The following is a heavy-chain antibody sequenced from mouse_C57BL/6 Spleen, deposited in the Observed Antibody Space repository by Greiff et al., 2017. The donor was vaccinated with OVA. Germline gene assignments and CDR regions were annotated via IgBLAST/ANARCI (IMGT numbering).Heavy chain of an antibody. V-gene: IGHV1-81*01. CDR3: ASYGSSYDFDY. CDR2: IHPRSGNT. Sequence: VQLQQSGAELARPGASVKLSCKASGYTFTSYGISWVKQRTGQGLEWIGEIHPRSGNTYYNEKFKGKATLTADKSSSTAYMELRSLTSEDSAVYFCASYGSSYDFDYWGQGTTLTVSS. J-gene: IGHJ2*01. CDR1: GYTFTSYG. D-gene: IGHD1-1*01.